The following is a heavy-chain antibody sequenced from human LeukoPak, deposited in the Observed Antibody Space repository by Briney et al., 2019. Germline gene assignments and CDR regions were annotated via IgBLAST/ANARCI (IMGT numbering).Heavy chain of an antibody. Sequence: SVKVSCTASGGTFSSYAISWVRQAPGQGLEWMGGIIPIFGTANYAQKFQGRVTITVDESTSTAYMELSSLRSEDTAVYYCAREYCGGDCFGRYYFDYWGQGTLVTVSS. J-gene: IGHJ4*02. CDR1: GGTFSSYA. V-gene: IGHV1-69*13. CDR2: IIPIFGTA. D-gene: IGHD2-21*02. CDR3: AREYCGGDCFGRYYFDY.